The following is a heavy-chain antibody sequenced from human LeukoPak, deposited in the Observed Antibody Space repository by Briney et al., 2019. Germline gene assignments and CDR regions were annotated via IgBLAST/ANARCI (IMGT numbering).Heavy chain of an antibody. D-gene: IGHD3-22*01. CDR1: GFTFDDYA. CDR3: AKVLGYYDSSGYYQEGGFDY. J-gene: IGHJ4*02. CDR2: ISGDGGST. Sequence: GSLRLSCAASGFTFDDYAMHWVRQAPGKGLEWVSLISGDGGSTYYADSVKGRFTISRDNSKNSLYLQMNSLRTEDTALYYCAKVLGYYDSSGYYQEGGFDYWGQGTLVTVSS. V-gene: IGHV3-43*02.